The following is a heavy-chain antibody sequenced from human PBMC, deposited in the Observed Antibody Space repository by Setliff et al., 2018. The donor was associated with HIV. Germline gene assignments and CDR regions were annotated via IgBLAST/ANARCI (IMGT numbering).Heavy chain of an antibody. CDR3: ARDLPELTGRSFDP. CDR1: GGSISGYF. D-gene: IGHD7-27*01. J-gene: IGHJ5*02. V-gene: IGHV4-4*07. CDR2: IYTSGST. Sequence: SETLSLTCNVSGGSISGYFWTWIRQPAGKGLEWIGRIYTSGSTHYNPSLKSRLSMSIDTSKNHFSFRLTSVTAADTAVYYCARDLPELTGRSFDPWGQGIQVTVSS.